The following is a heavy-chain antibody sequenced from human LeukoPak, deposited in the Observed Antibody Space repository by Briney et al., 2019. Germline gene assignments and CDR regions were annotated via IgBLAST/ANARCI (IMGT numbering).Heavy chain of an antibody. V-gene: IGHV3-30*02. CDR1: GFTFSNYW. CDR3: AKTEGSTTTWYLYYFDY. CDR2: IRFDGSDE. Sequence: GGSLRLSCAASGFTFSNYWMSWVRQAPGKGLEWVAFIRFDGSDEYYADSVKGRFTVSRDNSKSTMYLQMNSLRVEDTAVYYCAKTEGSTTTWYLYYFDYWGQGTLVTVSS. J-gene: IGHJ4*02. D-gene: IGHD6-13*01.